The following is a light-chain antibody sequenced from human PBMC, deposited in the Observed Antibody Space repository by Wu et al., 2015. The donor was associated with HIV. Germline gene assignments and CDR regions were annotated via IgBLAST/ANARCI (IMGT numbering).Light chain of an antibody. V-gene: IGKV3-20*01. CDR1: ESVSVY. J-gene: IGKJ4*01. Sequence: DIVLTQSPATLSLSPGERATLSCRASESVSVYLAWFLQKPGQAPRLLIYGASSRATGIPDFTLTISRLEPEDFAVYYCQQYGSSPSTFGGGTKVEI. CDR3: QQYGSSPST. CDR2: GAS.